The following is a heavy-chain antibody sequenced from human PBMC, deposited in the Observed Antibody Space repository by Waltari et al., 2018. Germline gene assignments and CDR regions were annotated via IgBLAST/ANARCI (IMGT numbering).Heavy chain of an antibody. CDR3: ARDRDIVGATGIDY. CDR2: ISYDGSNK. CDR1: GFTFRSYA. D-gene: IGHD1-26*01. J-gene: IGHJ4*02. V-gene: IGHV3-30-3*01. Sequence: QVQLVESGGGVVQPGRSLRLSCAASGFTFRSYAMHWVRQAPGKGLEWVAVISYDGSNKYYADSVKGRFTISRDNSKNTLYLQMNSLRAEDTAVYYCARDRDIVGATGIDYWGQGTLVTVSS.